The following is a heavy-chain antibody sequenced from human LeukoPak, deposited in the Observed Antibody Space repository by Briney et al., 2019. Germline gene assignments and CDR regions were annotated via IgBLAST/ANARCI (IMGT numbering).Heavy chain of an antibody. J-gene: IGHJ4*02. V-gene: IGHV3-21*01. CDR3: ARDLAYGDDGL. Sequence: GGSLRLSCAASGFTLSNYSMNWVRQAPGKGLEWVAFIGSSSYIFYADSLKGRFTISRDNAKNSLYLQMNSLRADDTAVYYCARDLAYGDDGLWGQGTLVTVSS. CDR1: GFTLSNYS. CDR2: IGSSSYI. D-gene: IGHD4-17*01.